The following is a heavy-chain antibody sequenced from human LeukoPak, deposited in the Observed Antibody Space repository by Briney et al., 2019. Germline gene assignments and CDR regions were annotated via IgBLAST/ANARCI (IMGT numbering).Heavy chain of an antibody. D-gene: IGHD1-26*01. Sequence: KASETLSLTCAVSGGSISSGGYSWSWIRQPPGKGLEWIGYVYNSENTNYNPSLKSRATISADTSKNQFSLKLNSVTAADTAVYYCARDRELHYWGRGILVTVSS. CDR2: VYNSENT. V-gene: IGHV4-61*08. J-gene: IGHJ4*02. CDR1: GGSISSGGYS. CDR3: ARDRELHY.